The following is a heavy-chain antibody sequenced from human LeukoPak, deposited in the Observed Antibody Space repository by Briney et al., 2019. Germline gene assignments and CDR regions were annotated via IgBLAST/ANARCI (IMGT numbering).Heavy chain of an antibody. CDR2: IYYSGST. Sequence: SETLSLTCTVSGGSISSYYWSWIRQPPGKGLEWIGYIYYSGSTNYNPPLKSRVTISVDTSKNQFSLKLSSVTAADTAVYYCARVGDCSSTSCYPSTNYYYMDVWGKGTTVTVSS. CDR3: ARVGDCSSTSCYPSTNYYYMDV. J-gene: IGHJ6*03. V-gene: IGHV4-59*01. CDR1: GGSISSYY. D-gene: IGHD2-2*01.